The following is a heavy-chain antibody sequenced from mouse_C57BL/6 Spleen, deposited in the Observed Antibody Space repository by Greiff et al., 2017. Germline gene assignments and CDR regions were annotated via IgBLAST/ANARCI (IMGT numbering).Heavy chain of an antibody. CDR1: GFTFTDYY. Sequence: EVKLVESGGGLVQPGGSLSLSCAASGFTFTDYYMSWVRQPPGKALEWLGFIRNKANGYTTEYSASVKGRFTISRDNSQSILYLQMNALRAEDSATYYCARSPPLLPYWYFDVWGTGTTVTVSS. CDR2: IRNKANGYTT. CDR3: ARSPPLLPYWYFDV. V-gene: IGHV7-3*01. D-gene: IGHD1-1*01. J-gene: IGHJ1*03.